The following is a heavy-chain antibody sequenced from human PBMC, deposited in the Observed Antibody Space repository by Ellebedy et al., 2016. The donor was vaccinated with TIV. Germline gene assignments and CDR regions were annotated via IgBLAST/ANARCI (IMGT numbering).Heavy chain of an antibody. CDR3: ARGRSGTYIHHAFDS. CDR1: GFTFSSYA. V-gene: IGHV3-23*01. CDR2: IYGGGVTA. Sequence: PGGSLRLSCAASGFTFSSYAMAWVRQTPGKGLEWVAAIYGGGVTAYYTDSVKRRFTISIDNSKNTLYLQMNSLRVEDTAMYYCARGRSGTYIHHAFDSWGQGTLVTVSS. D-gene: IGHD3-16*01. J-gene: IGHJ4*02.